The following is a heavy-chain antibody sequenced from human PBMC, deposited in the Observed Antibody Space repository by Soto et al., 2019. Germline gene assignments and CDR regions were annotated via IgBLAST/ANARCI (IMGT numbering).Heavy chain of an antibody. J-gene: IGHJ4*02. D-gene: IGHD3-22*01. CDR1: GDTFTSYG. CDR2: INPGNGNT. Sequence: ASVKVSCKASGDTFTSYGINCVRQAPGRGLEWMGWINPGNGNTKYSQQFQGRVIIDRDTSASTAYMELSSLRSEDTAVYYCARGGYFDSSNYLAYWGLGTLVTVSS. V-gene: IGHV1-3*01. CDR3: ARGGYFDSSNYLAY.